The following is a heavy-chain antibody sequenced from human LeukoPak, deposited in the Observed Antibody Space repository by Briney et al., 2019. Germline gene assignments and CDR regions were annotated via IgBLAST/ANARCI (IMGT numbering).Heavy chain of an antibody. CDR1: GGTFSNYA. D-gene: IGHD3-16*01. V-gene: IGHV1-69*05. Sequence: SVKVSCKASGGTFSNYAISWVRQAPGQGLEWMGGIIPIFGTANYARKFQGRVTITTDESTSTAYMELSSLRSEDTAVYYCARSLGDNWFDPWGQGTLVAVSS. J-gene: IGHJ5*02. CDR3: ARSLGDNWFDP. CDR2: IIPIFGTA.